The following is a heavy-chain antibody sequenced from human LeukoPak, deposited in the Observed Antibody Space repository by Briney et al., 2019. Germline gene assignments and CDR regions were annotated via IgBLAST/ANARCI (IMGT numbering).Heavy chain of an antibody. J-gene: IGHJ5*02. V-gene: IGHV4-4*07. D-gene: IGHD6-25*01. CDR3: AREGGGPRWLDP. Sequence: SETLSLTCNVSGGSISSYYWSWIRQPAGKGLEWIGRINTSGTGNYNPSLRSRVTMSVDTSKNQFSLNLTSVTAADTAVYYCAREGGGPRWLDPWDQGTLVTVSS. CDR1: GGSISSYY. CDR2: INTSGTG.